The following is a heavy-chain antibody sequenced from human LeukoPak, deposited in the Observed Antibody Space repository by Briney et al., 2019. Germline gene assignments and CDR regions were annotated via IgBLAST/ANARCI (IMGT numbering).Heavy chain of an antibody. Sequence: AETLSLTCAVYGGSFSGYYWSWIRQPPGKGLEWIAEINHSGSTNYYASLESRVTISVDTSKNQFSLKLSSVTAADTAVYYCARGLCSGGSCYSETTGDYWGQGTLVTVSS. D-gene: IGHD2-15*01. CDR3: ARGLCSGGSCYSETTGDY. CDR2: INHSGST. J-gene: IGHJ4*02. CDR1: GGSFSGYY. V-gene: IGHV4-34*01.